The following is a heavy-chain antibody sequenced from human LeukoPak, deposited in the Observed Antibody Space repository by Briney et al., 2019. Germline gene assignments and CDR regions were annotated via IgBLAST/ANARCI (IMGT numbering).Heavy chain of an antibody. CDR1: GYSFTTYW. V-gene: IGHV5-51*01. J-gene: IGHJ3*02. CDR3: TRSPRDGYHDAFDI. CDR2: IYPGDSET. Sequence: GESLKISCKGSGYSFTTYWIAWVRQMPGEGLEWMGIIYPGDSETRYSPSFQGQVTISADKSITTAYLQWGSLTASATAMYYCTRSPRDGYHDAFDIWGQGTMVTVFS. D-gene: IGHD5-24*01.